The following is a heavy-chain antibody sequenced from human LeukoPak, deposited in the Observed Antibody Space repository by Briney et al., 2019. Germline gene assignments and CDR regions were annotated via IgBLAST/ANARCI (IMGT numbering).Heavy chain of an antibody. Sequence: GGSLRLSCAASGFTFDDYGMSWVRQAPGKGLEWVGRIKSKTDGGTTDYAAPVKGRFTISRDDSKNTLYLQMNSLKTEDTAVYYCTTDFPRWIAVAVDYWGQGTLVTVSS. CDR3: TTDFPRWIAVAVDY. CDR2: IKSKTDGGTT. D-gene: IGHD6-19*01. CDR1: GFTFDDYG. V-gene: IGHV3-15*01. J-gene: IGHJ4*02.